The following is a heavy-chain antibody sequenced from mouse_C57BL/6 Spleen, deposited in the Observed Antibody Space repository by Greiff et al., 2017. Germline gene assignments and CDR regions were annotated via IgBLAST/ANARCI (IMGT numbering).Heavy chain of an antibody. CDR2: ISSGGDYI. CDR1: GFTFSSYA. J-gene: IGHJ4*01. D-gene: IGHD1-1*01. CDR3: TRDTTKSYAMDY. V-gene: IGHV5-9-1*02. Sequence: EVKVEESGEGLVKPGGSLKLSCAASGFTFSSYAMSWVRQTPEKRLEWVAYISSGGDYISYADTVKGRFTISRDNARNTLYLQMSSLKSEDTAMYYCTRDTTKSYAMDYWGQGTSVTVSS.